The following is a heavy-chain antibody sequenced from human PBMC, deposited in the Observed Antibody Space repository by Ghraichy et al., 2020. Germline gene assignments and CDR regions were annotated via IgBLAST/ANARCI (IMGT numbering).Heavy chain of an antibody. CDR3: ARVGYYYDSGSYYFDY. V-gene: IGHV3-48*02. Sequence: GGSLRLSCAASGFIFSSFSMNWVRQAPGKGLEWVSYVSRSGGTTYYADPVKGRFTISRDNAKNSLFVQMNSLRDEDTAVYYCARVGYYYDSGSYYFDYWSQGTLVTVSS. D-gene: IGHD3-10*01. CDR2: VSRSGGTT. CDR1: GFIFSSFS. J-gene: IGHJ4*02.